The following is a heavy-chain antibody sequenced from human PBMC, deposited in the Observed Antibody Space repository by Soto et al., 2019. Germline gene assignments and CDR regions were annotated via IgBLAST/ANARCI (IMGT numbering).Heavy chain of an antibody. CDR2: IFSDGSST. V-gene: IGHV3-74*01. J-gene: IGHJ6*02. Sequence: GGSLRLSCAASGFTFSNYWMHWVRQAPGKGLLWVARIFSDGSSTRYADSVKGRFTISRDNAKNTLWLQMNSLRVEDTAVYFCARGDSSTYFYYYCLDVWGQGTTVTVSS. D-gene: IGHD6-13*01. CDR1: GFTFSNYW. CDR3: ARGDSSTYFYYYCLDV.